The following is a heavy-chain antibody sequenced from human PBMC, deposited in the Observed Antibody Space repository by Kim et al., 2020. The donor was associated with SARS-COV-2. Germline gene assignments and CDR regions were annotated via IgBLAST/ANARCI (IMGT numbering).Heavy chain of an antibody. J-gene: IGHJ5*02. CDR2: IIPIFGTA. D-gene: IGHD6-19*01. CDR1: GGTFSSYA. CDR3: ARKDLLGSGWYGYWFDT. V-gene: IGHV1-69*13. Sequence: SVKVSCKASGGTFSSYAISWVRQAPGQGLEWMGGIIPIFGTANYAQKFQGTVTITADESTSTAYMELSSLRSEDTAVYYCARKDLLGSGWYGYWFDTWGQGALVTV.